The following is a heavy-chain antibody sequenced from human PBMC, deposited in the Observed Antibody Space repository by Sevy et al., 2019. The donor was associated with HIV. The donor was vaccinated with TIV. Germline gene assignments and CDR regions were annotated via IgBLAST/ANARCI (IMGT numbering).Heavy chain of an antibody. CDR1: GISFNNYG. D-gene: IGHD3-16*02. CDR3: AKDRGGVWGSYRYLDY. V-gene: IGHV3-30*18. CDR2: ISYDGTNQ. J-gene: IGHJ4*02. Sequence: GGSLRLSCAASGISFNNYGMHWVRRAPGKGLEWLAVISYDGTNQYYADSVKGRFTISRDDSKNTLYLQMNSLRAEDTAVYYCAKDRGGVWGSYRYLDYWGQGTLVTVSS.